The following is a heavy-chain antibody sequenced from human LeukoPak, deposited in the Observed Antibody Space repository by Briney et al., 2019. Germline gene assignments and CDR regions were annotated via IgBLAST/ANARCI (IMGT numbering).Heavy chain of an antibody. CDR1: GGSFSGYY. V-gene: IGHV4-34*01. D-gene: IGHD2-15*01. CDR3: ARILLGYCSGGSCLNLYYFDY. Sequence: SETLSLTCAVYGGSFSGYYWSWIRQPPGKGLEWIGEINHSESTNYNPSLKSRVTISVDTSKNQFSLKPSSVTAADTAVYYCARILLGYCSGGSCLNLYYFDYWGQGTLVTVSS. CDR2: INHSEST. J-gene: IGHJ4*02.